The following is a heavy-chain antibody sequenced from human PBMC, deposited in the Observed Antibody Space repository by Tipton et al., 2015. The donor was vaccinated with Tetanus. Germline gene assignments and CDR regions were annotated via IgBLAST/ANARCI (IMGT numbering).Heavy chain of an antibody. V-gene: IGHV4-4*07. CDR2: IYTSGSA. Sequence: TLSLTCTVSGGSISSYYWSWIRQPAGKGLEWIGRIYTSGSANYNPPLKSRVTMSVDTSKNQFSLKLSSVTAADTAVYCCARERYRTGSCSGGSCYSFWFDPWGQGTLVTVSS. D-gene: IGHD2-15*01. CDR3: ARERYRTGSCSGGSCYSFWFDP. CDR1: GGSISSYY. J-gene: IGHJ5*02.